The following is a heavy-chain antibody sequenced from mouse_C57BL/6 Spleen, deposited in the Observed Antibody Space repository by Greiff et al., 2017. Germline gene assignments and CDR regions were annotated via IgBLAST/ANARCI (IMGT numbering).Heavy chain of an antibody. CDR2: ICRGGST. CDR3: ARKDDYEAMDY. J-gene: IGHJ4*01. V-gene: IGHV2-2*01. CDR1: GFSLTSYG. Sequence: QVQLKQSGPGLVQPSQSLSITCTVSGFSLTSYGVHWVRQSPGKGLEWLGVICRGGSTDYNAAFISRLSISNDNSKSQVFFKMNSLQADDTAIYYWARKDDYEAMDYWGQGTSVTVSS.